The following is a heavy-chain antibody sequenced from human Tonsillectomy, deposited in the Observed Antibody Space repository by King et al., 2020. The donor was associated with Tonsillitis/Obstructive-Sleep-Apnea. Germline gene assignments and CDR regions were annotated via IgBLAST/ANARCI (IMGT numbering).Heavy chain of an antibody. CDR1: GFTFSSYW. Sequence: VQLVESGGGLVQPGGSLRLSCAASGFTFSSYWMSWVRQAPGKGLEWVANIKQDGSEKYYVDSVKGRFTISRDNAKKSLNLQMNSLRAGDTAVYYCVRGGYCSSTSCYGDGFDTWGQGTMVTVSS. CDR3: VRGGYCSSTSCYGDGFDT. D-gene: IGHD2-2*01. V-gene: IGHV3-7*01. CDR2: IKQDGSEK. J-gene: IGHJ3*02.